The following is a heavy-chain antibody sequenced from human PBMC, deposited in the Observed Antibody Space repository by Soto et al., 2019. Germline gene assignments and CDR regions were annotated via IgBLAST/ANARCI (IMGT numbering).Heavy chain of an antibody. D-gene: IGHD6-19*01. CDR2: IIPIPGIA. J-gene: IGHJ3*02. V-gene: IGHV1-69*02. CDR3: ACLAVADVVFDI. Sequence: QVQLVQSGAEVIKPGSSVKVSCKASGGTFSSYTISWVRQAPGQGLEWMGRIIPIPGIASYAQKFQGRVTISADESTSAAYMQLNRLRSEDTAVYSCACLAVADVVFDIWGQLATVTVSS. CDR1: GGTFSSYT.